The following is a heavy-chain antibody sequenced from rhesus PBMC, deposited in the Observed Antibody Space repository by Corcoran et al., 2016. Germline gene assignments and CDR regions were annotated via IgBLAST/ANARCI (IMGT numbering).Heavy chain of an antibody. D-gene: IGHD6-13*01. CDR3: ARESQSIAAGTDY. V-gene: IGHV4-173*01. J-gene: IGHJ4*01. Sequence: QLQLQESGPGLVKPSETLSLTCAVPGGSISSNYWRWIRQPPGKGLEWIGRISGSGGSTDYNPSLKIRVTISTDTSKNQFSLKLSSVTAADTAVYYCARESQSIAAGTDYWGQGVLVTVSS. CDR1: GGSISSNY. CDR2: ISGSGGST.